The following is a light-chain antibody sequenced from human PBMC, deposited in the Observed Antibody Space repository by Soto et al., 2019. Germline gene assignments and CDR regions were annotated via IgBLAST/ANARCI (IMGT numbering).Light chain of an antibody. Sequence: QSVLTQPPSVSGPPGQRVTISCTGSSSNIGAGYDVHWYQQLPGTAPKLLIYGNSNRPSGVPDRFSGPKSGTSASLAITGLQAEDEADYYCQSHASSLSYVFGTGTKVTDL. CDR2: GNS. CDR1: SSNIGAGYD. V-gene: IGLV1-40*01. J-gene: IGLJ1*01. CDR3: QSHASSLSYV.